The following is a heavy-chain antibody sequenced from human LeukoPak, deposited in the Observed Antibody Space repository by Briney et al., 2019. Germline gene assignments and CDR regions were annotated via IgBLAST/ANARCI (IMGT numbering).Heavy chain of an antibody. CDR1: GGSFSGYY. CDR3: ARAYYDFWRLDY. Sequence: SETLSLTCAVYGGSFSGYYWSWIRQPPGKGLEWIGEINHSGSTNYNPSLKSRVTISVDTSKNQFSLKLTSVTAADTAVYYCARAYYDFWRLDYWGQGTLVTVSS. D-gene: IGHD3-3*01. J-gene: IGHJ4*02. CDR2: INHSGST. V-gene: IGHV4-34*01.